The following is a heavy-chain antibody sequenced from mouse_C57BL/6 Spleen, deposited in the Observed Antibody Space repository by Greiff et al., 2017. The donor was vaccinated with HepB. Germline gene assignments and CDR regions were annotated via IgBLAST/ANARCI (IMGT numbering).Heavy chain of an antibody. CDR3: TRPGTAY. CDR1: GYTFTDYE. V-gene: IGHV1-15*01. D-gene: IGHD4-1*01. J-gene: IGHJ2*01. Sequence: QVHVKQSGAELVRPGASVTLSCKASGYTFTDYEMHWVKQTPVHGLEWIGAIDPETGGTAYNQKFKGKAILTADKSSSTAYMELRSLTSEDSAVYYCTRPGTAYWGQGTTLTVSS. CDR2: IDPETGGT.